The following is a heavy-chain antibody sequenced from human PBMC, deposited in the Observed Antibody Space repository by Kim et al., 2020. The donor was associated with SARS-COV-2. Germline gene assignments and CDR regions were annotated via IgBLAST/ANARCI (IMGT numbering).Heavy chain of an antibody. V-gene: IGHV3-33*01. Sequence: GGSLRHSCAASGFTFSSYGMHWVRQAPGKGLEWVAVIWYDGSNKYYADSVKGRFTISRDNSKNTLYLQMNSLRAEDTAVYYCARDNSWVSTACAYWGQGTLVTVSS. CDR1: GFTFSSYG. D-gene: IGHD4-17*01. J-gene: IGHJ4*02. CDR3: ARDNSWVSTACAY. CDR2: IWYDGSNK.